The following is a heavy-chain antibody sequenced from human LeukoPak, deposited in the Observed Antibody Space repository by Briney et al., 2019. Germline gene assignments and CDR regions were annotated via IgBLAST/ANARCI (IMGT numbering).Heavy chain of an antibody. CDR2: ISAYNGNT. J-gene: IGHJ6*03. CDR1: GYTFTSYG. CDR3: ARVTYDYKLIYYYMDV. Sequence: ASVKVSCKASGYTFTSYGISWVRQAPGQGLEWMGWISAYNGNTNYAQKLQGRVTMTTDTSTSTAYMELSSLRSEDTAVYYCARVTYDYKLIYYYMDVWGKGTTVTVSS. V-gene: IGHV1-18*01. D-gene: IGHD4-11*01.